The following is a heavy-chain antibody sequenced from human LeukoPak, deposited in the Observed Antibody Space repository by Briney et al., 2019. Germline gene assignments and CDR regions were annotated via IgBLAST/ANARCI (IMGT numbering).Heavy chain of an antibody. CDR3: ARGGSSSIYYYYGMDA. Sequence: GGSLRLSCAASGFTFSSYDMHWVRQATGKGLEWVSAIGTAGDTYYPGSVKGRFTISRENAKNSLYLQMNSLRAGDTAVYYCARGGSSSIYYYYGMDAWGQGTTVTVSS. CDR1: GFTFSSYD. D-gene: IGHD6-13*01. J-gene: IGHJ6*02. V-gene: IGHV3-13*01. CDR2: IGTAGDT.